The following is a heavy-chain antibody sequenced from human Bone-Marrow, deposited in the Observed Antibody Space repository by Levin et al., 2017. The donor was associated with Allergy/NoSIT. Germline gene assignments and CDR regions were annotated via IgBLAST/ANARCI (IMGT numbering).Heavy chain of an antibody. CDR1: GGAISSGDYY. CDR3: ARGPASYPYVYII. CDR2: FYNFGSS. V-gene: IGHV4-30-4*01. Sequence: MASETLSLTCTVSGGAISSGDYYWTWIRQPPGKGLEWIGYFYNFGSSQFNPSLKSRVAISVDKSRNQFSLKVSSVTAADSAVYYCARGPASYPYVYIIWGQGTLVTVHS. D-gene: IGHD3-16*01. J-gene: IGHJ4*02.